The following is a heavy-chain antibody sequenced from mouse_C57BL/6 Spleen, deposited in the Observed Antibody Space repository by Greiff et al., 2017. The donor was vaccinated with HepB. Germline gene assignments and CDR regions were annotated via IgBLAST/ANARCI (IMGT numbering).Heavy chain of an antibody. V-gene: IGHV14-2*01. D-gene: IGHD1-1*01. CDR1: GFNIKDYY. Sequence: DVKLVESGAELVKPGASVKLSCTASGFNIKDYYMHWVKQRTERGLEWIGRIDPEDGETKYAPKFQGKATITADTSSNTAYLQLSSLTSEDTAVYYCARRDLGSSLFDYWGQGTTLTVSS. CDR2: IDPEDGET. J-gene: IGHJ2*01. CDR3: ARRDLGSSLFDY.